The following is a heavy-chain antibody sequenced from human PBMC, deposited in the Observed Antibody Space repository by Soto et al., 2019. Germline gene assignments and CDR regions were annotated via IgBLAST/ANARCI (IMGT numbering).Heavy chain of an antibody. Sequence: GGSLRLSCAASGFTVSSYSINWVRQAPGKGLEWVSYISSSSSTIYYADSVKGRFTISRDNAKNSLYLQMNSLRDEDTAVYYCARGLYYYDSSGYWGYWGQGTLVTVSS. CDR2: ISSSSSTI. CDR3: ARGLYYYDSSGYWGY. J-gene: IGHJ4*02. V-gene: IGHV3-48*02. CDR1: GFTVSSYS. D-gene: IGHD3-22*01.